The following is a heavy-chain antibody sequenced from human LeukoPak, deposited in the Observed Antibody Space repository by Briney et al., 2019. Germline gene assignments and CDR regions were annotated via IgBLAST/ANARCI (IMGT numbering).Heavy chain of an antibody. D-gene: IGHD3-9*01. CDR3: AHSGALRYFDWPQGADWFDP. J-gene: IGHJ5*02. CDR1: GFSLSTSGVG. V-gene: IGHV2-5*02. CDR2: IYWDDDK. Sequence: SGPTLVNPTQTLTLTCTFSGFSLSTSGVGVGWIRQPPGKALEWLALIYWDDDKRYSPSLKSRLTITKDTSKNQVVLTMTNMDPVDTATYYCAHSGALRYFDWPQGADWFDPWGQGTLVTVSS.